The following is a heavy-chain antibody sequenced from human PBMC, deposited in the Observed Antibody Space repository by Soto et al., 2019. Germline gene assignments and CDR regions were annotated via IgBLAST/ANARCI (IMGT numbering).Heavy chain of an antibody. V-gene: IGHV4-39*01. D-gene: IGHD6-13*01. CDR1: GGSISSSSYY. Sequence: SETLSLTCTVSGGSISSSSYYWGWIRQPPGKGLEWIGSIYYSGSTYYNPSLKSRVTISVDTSKNQFSLKLSSVTAADTAVYYCARHRRYSSSYLDYWGQGTLVTVSS. CDR2: IYYSGST. J-gene: IGHJ4*02. CDR3: ARHRRYSSSYLDY.